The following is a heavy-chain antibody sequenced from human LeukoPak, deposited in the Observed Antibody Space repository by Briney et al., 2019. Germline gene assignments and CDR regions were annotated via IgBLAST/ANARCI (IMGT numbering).Heavy chain of an antibody. CDR2: ISYDESYQ. V-gene: IGHV3-30*04. Sequence: GGSLRLSCAGSGFTFSSYAMHWVRQAPGKGLEWVSVISYDESYQYYADSVKGRFTISRDNYKNTLYLQMNNMRPEDTAVFFCARGGYYDSSSYPYFWKTNTDAFDIWGRGTMVTVSA. CDR3: ARGGYYDSSSYPYFWKTNTDAFDI. D-gene: IGHD3-22*01. J-gene: IGHJ3*02. CDR1: GFTFSSYA.